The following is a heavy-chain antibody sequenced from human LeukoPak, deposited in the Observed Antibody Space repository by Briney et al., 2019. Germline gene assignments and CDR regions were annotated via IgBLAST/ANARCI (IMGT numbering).Heavy chain of an antibody. CDR3: ARLTGITGAYFDY. D-gene: IGHD1-20*01. Sequence: SETLSLTCTVSGGSISSSSYYWGWICQPPGKGLEWIGSIYYSGSTYYNPSLKSRVTISVDTSKNQFSLKLSSVTAADTAVYYCARLTGITGAYFDYWGQGTLVTVSS. CDR2: IYYSGST. V-gene: IGHV4-39*01. J-gene: IGHJ4*02. CDR1: GGSISSSSYY.